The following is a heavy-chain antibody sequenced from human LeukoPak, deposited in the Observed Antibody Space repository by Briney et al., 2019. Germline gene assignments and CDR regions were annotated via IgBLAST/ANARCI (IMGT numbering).Heavy chain of an antibody. D-gene: IGHD2-21*01. Sequence: GGSLRLSCAASGFTFSTYWMHWVRQAPGKGLVWVSYINTDGSSTYYADSVKGRFTISRDNARNTLYLQMNSLRAEDTAVYYCTTGYCGGDCYYGMDVWGQGTTVTVSS. V-gene: IGHV3-74*01. CDR2: INTDGSST. J-gene: IGHJ6*02. CDR1: GFTFSTYW. CDR3: TTGYCGGDCYYGMDV.